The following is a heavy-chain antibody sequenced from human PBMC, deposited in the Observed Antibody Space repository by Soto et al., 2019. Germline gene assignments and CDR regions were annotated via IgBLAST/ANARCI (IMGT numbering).Heavy chain of an antibody. J-gene: IGHJ4*02. CDR1: GYTFTSYD. D-gene: IGHD4-17*01. CDR2: MNPNSGNT. CDR3: AWTPYGDNVAC. V-gene: IGHV1-8*01. Sequence: QVQLVQSGAEVKKPGASVKVSCKASGYTFTSYDINWVRQATGQGLEWMGWMNPNSGNTGYAQKLQGRDTMTTDTTISTAYMEPSSLRPEDTAVYDCAWTPYGDNVACWGQGTPVTDS.